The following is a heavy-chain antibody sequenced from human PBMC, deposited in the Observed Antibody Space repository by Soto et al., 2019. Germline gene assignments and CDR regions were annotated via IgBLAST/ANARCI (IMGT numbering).Heavy chain of an antibody. J-gene: IGHJ6*02. Sequence: QVQLVQSGAEVKKPVASVKVSCKASGYSLRSNYVHWVRQAPGQGLEWMGWINPNSSGTVYAQKFQGRVSMTRDASLTTAYMQLNRLKSDDTAVYHCARDLIVDGPDNYGMDVWGQGTTVTVSS. CDR3: ARDLIVDGPDNYGMDV. CDR2: INPNSSGT. V-gene: IGHV1-2*02. CDR1: GYSLRSNY. D-gene: IGHD3-22*01.